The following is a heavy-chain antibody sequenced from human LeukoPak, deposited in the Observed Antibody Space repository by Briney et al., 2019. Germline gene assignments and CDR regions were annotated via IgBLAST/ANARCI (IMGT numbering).Heavy chain of an antibody. J-gene: IGHJ5*02. CDR3: ARRMKSADNWFDP. CDR2: INPNSGGT. D-gene: IGHD2-15*01. CDR1: GYTFTGYY. Sequence: ASVKVSCKAPGYTFTGYYMHWVRQAPGQGLEWMGWINPNSGGTNYAQKFQGRVTMTRDTSISTAYMELSRLGSDDTAVYYCARRMKSADNWFDPWGQGTLVTVSS. V-gene: IGHV1-2*02.